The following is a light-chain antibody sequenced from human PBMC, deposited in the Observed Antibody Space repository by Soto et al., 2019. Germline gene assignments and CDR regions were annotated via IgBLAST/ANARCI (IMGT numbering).Light chain of an antibody. CDR2: KAS. CDR3: QQYDSYPRT. V-gene: IGKV1-5*03. CDR1: QSISSW. J-gene: IGKJ1*01. Sequence: DIQMTQSPSTLSASVGDRVTITCRASQSISSWLAWYQQKPGKAPNLLIYKASSLESGVPSRFSGSGPGTEFILTISCLQPDDLATYYCQQYDSYPRTFGQGTKVEIK.